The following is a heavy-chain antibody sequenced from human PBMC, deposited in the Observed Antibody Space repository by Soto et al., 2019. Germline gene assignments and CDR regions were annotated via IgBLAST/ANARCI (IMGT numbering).Heavy chain of an antibody. D-gene: IGHD3-10*01. Sequence: PSETLSLTCTVSGDSFSNTTYNWGWIRQPPGKGLEWLGTMYYPATTAYNPSLKSRLTMSLDTSKNQFSLILSSVTAADAAVYFCARKNGAFDYWGQGTLVTVSS. V-gene: IGHV4-39*01. CDR3: ARKNGAFDY. J-gene: IGHJ4*02. CDR2: MYYPATT. CDR1: GDSFSNTTYN.